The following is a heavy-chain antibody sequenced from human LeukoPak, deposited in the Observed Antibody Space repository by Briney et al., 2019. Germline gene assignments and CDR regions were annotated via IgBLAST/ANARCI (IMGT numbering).Heavy chain of an antibody. CDR3: ARPYSGYDLDAFDI. D-gene: IGHD5-12*01. V-gene: IGHV3-74*01. CDR1: GFTFSNYW. J-gene: IGHJ3*02. Sequence: GGSLRLSCAASGFTFSNYWIHWVRQAPGKGLVWVSRINPDGSSTSYADSVKGRFTISRDNAKSTLYLQMNSLRAEDTAVYYCARPYSGYDLDAFDIWGQGTMVTVSS. CDR2: INPDGSST.